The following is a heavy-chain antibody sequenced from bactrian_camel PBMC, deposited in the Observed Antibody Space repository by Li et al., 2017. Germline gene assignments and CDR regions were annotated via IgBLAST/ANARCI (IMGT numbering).Heavy chain of an antibody. V-gene: IGHV3S31*01. J-gene: IGHJ7*01. Sequence: VQLVESGGGTVQSGGSLRLSCAASGFTFSSYTMGWVRQAPGKGLEWVSAITEAGYTGVYYADSVKGRFTISRDNGKNTLYLQLNGMTTEDTAIYYCTKQRRTVYYAVDYWGNGTQVTVS. CDR2: ITEAGYTGV. CDR1: GFTFSSYT.